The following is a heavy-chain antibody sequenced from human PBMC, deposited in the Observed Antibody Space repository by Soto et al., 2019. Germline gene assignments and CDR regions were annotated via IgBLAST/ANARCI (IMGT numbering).Heavy chain of an antibody. CDR2: ISGGGGST. CDR1: GFTFSSYA. Sequence: EVQLLESGGGLVQPGGSLRLSCAASGFTFSSYAMSWVRPAPGKGLEWVSVISGGGGSTFYADSVKGRFTISRDDSQNTLYLQMNSLRAEDTAVYYCAKDGSYYHFDYWGQGTLVTVSS. D-gene: IGHD1-26*01. J-gene: IGHJ4*02. V-gene: IGHV3-23*01. CDR3: AKDGSYYHFDY.